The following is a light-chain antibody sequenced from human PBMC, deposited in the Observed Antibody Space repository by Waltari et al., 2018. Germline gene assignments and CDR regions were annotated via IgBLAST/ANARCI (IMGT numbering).Light chain of an antibody. CDR1: QSLLYSNRYNY. Sequence: DIVMTQSPLSLPVTPGEPASISCRSSQSLLYSNRYNYLDWYLQKPGQSPQLLIYLGSNRASGVPDRFSGSGSGTDFTLKISRVEAEDVGVYYCMQSLQTSWTFGQGTKVEIK. CDR2: LGS. V-gene: IGKV2-28*01. J-gene: IGKJ1*01. CDR3: MQSLQTSWT.